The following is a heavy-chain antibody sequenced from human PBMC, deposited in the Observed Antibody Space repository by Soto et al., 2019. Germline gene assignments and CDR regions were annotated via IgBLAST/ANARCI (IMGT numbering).Heavy chain of an antibody. CDR1: GGSISSGGYY. J-gene: IGHJ4*02. Sequence: QVQLQESGPGLVKPSQTLSLTCTVSGGSISSGGYYWSWIRQHPGKGLEWIGYIYYSGSTYYNPSLKSRVTISVDTSKNQFYLKLSSVTAADTAVYYCARSSPILFDYYDSSAYPLYFDYWGQGTLVTVSS. V-gene: IGHV4-31*03. CDR3: ARSSPILFDYYDSSAYPLYFDY. D-gene: IGHD3-22*01. CDR2: IYYSGST.